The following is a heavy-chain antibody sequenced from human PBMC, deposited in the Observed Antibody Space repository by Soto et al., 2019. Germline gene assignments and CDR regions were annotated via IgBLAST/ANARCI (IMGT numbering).Heavy chain of an antibody. V-gene: IGHV1-2*02. J-gene: IGHJ3*02. Sequence: QLHLVQSGAVVKKPGASVTVSCSASGYPVTAYYMHWVRQAPGRGLEWMGGINPATGAAKYTQTFQGSVTMTRDTSTSIVFRELSRLTSEDTAVFYCARGGGVGVAGSAAFDMWGQGTLVTVSS. CDR2: INPATGAA. CDR1: GYPVTAYY. CDR3: ARGGGVGVAGSAAFDM. D-gene: IGHD3-3*01.